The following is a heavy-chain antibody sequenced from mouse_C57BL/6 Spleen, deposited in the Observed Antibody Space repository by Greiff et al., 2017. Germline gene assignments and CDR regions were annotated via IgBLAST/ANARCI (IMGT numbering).Heavy chain of an antibody. V-gene: IGHV1-76*01. CDR3: ARGEDPYYAMDY. Sequence: QVQLQQSGAELVRPGASVKLSCKASGYTFTDYYINWVKQRPGQGLEWIARIYPGSGNTYYNEKFKGKATLTAEKSSSTAYMQLSSLTSEDSAVYFCARGEDPYYAMDYWGQGTSVTVSS. CDR2: IYPGSGNT. CDR1: GYTFTDYY. J-gene: IGHJ4*01.